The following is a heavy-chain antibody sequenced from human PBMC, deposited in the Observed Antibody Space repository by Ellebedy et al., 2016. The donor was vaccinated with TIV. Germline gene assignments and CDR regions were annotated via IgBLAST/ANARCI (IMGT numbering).Heavy chain of an antibody. Sequence: ASVKVSXXASGYTFTGYYMHWVRQAPGQGFEWMGWINPNSGGTNYAQKFQGWVTMTRDTSISTAYMELSRLRSDDTAVYYCARGGYCSGGSCSHAPWFDPWGQGTLVTVSS. CDR1: GYTFTGYY. V-gene: IGHV1-2*04. CDR3: ARGGYCSGGSCSHAPWFDP. CDR2: INPNSGGT. D-gene: IGHD2-15*01. J-gene: IGHJ5*02.